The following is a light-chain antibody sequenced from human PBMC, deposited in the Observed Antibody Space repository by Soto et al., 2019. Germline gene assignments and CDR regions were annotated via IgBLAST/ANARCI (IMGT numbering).Light chain of an antibody. Sequence: QSVLTQPASVSGSPGQSITISCTGTSSDVGGYNYVSWYQQHPGKAPKLMIYDVSNRPSGVSNRFSGSKSGTTASLTISGLRSEDEADYYCAVWDYTLSGHVFGTGTKVTV. CDR1: SSDVGGYNY. CDR3: AVWDYTLSGHV. V-gene: IGLV2-14*01. CDR2: DVS. J-gene: IGLJ1*01.